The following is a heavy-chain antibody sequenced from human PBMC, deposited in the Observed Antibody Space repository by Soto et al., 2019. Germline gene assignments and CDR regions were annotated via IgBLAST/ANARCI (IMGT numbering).Heavy chain of an antibody. CDR3: ASPLPSGDYAQDAFDI. Sequence: ASVKVSCKASGYTFTSYDINWVRQATGQGLEWMGWMNPNSGNTGYAQKFQGRVTMTRNTSISTAYMELSSLRSEDTAVYYCASPLPSGDYAQDAFDIWGQRKMVTVSS. D-gene: IGHD4-17*01. J-gene: IGHJ3*02. CDR2: MNPNSGNT. V-gene: IGHV1-8*01. CDR1: GYTFTSYD.